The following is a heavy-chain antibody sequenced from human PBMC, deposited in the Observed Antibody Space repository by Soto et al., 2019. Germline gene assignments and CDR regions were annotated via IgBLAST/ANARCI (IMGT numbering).Heavy chain of an antibody. Sequence: QVQLVESGGGVVQPGRSLRLSCAASGFTFSRYGMHWVRQAPGKGLEWVAVIWYDGSNKYYADSVKGRFTISRDKSKNTLYLQMNSLIAEDTAVYYCARDWTTVTGDYYGMDVWGQGTTVTVSS. CDR2: IWYDGSNK. D-gene: IGHD4-17*01. V-gene: IGHV3-33*01. J-gene: IGHJ6*02. CDR1: GFTFSRYG. CDR3: ARDWTTVTGDYYGMDV.